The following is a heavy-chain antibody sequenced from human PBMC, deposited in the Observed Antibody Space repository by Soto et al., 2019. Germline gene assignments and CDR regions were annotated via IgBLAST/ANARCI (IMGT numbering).Heavy chain of an antibody. J-gene: IGHJ6*02. CDR1: GFTFSSYG. CDR3: ARDWGGDTTVAFQGYYGVDV. V-gene: IGHV3-30*03. CDR2: ISYDESNK. Sequence: QVQLVESGGGVVQPGTSPRLACAASGFTFSSYGMHWVRQAPGKGLEWVAVISYDESNKDYADSVKGRFTISRDNSKNTLYLQMNSLRTDDAALYYCARDWGGDTTVAFQGYYGVDVWGQGTTVTVSS. D-gene: IGHD3-16*01.